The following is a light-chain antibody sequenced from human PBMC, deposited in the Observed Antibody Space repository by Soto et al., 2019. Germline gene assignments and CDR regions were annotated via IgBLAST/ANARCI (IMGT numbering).Light chain of an antibody. CDR2: RSS. J-gene: IGLJ3*02. Sequence: QSVLTQPPSASGTPGQRITISCSGSSSNIGSHSVNWYQQLPGTAPKLLIYRSSQRPSGVPDRFSGSKSGTSASLAISGLQSGDEADYYCALWDDSLNSPVFGGGTQLTVL. V-gene: IGLV1-44*01. CDR1: SSNIGSHS. CDR3: ALWDDSLNSPV.